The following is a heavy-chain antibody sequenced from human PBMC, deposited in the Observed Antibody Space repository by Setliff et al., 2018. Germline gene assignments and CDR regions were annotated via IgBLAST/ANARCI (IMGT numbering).Heavy chain of an antibody. D-gene: IGHD3-22*01. V-gene: IGHV1-69*05. Sequence: VASVKVSCKASGGTFSSYGISWVRQAPGQGLEWMGGTIPMFGTIDYARKFQGRVTMTTDTSTNTAFMELRSLRSDDTAVYYCVREGVDSRSSTDYRYYMDVWGKGTTVTVSS. CDR2: TIPMFGTI. CDR3: VREGVDSRSSTDYRYYMDV. CDR1: GGTFSSYG. J-gene: IGHJ6*03.